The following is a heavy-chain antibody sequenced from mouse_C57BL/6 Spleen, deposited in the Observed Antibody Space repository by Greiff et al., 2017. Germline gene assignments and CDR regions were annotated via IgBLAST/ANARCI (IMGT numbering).Heavy chain of an antibody. Sequence: VHVKQSGPELVKPGASVKMSCKASGYTFTDYNMHWVKQSHGKSLEWIGYINPNNGGTSYNQKFKGKATLTVNKSSSTAYMELRSLTSEDSAVYYCAREGVLAGAYYFDYWGQGTTLTVSS. J-gene: IGHJ2*01. CDR1: GYTFTDYN. V-gene: IGHV1-22*01. CDR3: AREGVLAGAYYFDY. CDR2: INPNNGGT. D-gene: IGHD3-1*01.